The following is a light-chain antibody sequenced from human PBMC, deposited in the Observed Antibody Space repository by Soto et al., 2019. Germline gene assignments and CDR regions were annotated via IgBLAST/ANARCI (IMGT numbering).Light chain of an antibody. V-gene: IGKV3-20*01. J-gene: IGKJ3*01. CDR1: QSVSSNY. CDR2: ASS. Sequence: EIVLTQSPGTLSLSPGERATLSCRASQSVSSNYLAWYHQRPGQAPRLLIYASSTRATGIPDRFSGSGSGTDFTLTISRLEPEDFAVYYCLHYDNVPSFTFGPGTKVEIK. CDR3: LHYDNVPSFT.